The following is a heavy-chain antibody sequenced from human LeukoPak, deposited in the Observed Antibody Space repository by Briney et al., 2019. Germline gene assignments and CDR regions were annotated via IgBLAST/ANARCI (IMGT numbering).Heavy chain of an antibody. J-gene: IGHJ5*02. CDR1: GGTFSSYA. CDR2: IIPIFGTA. D-gene: IGHD6-13*01. Sequence: SVKVSCKASGGTFSSYAISWVRQAPGQGLEWMGGIIPIFGTANYAQKFQGRVTITADESTSTAYMELSSLRSEDTAVYYCARARRDQYSSSWYNWFGPWGQGTLVTVSS. CDR3: ARARRDQYSSSWYNWFGP. V-gene: IGHV1-69*13.